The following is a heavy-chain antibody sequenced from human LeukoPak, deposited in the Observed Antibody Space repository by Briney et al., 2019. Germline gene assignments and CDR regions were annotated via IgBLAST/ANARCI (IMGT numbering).Heavy chain of an antibody. V-gene: IGHV1-69*04. J-gene: IGHJ4*02. Sequence: SVKASCKASGGTFSSYAISWVRQAPGQGLEWMGRIIPILGIANYAQKFQGRVTITADKSTSTAYMGLSSLRSEDTAVYYCASDATPVAGTSFGPPDHYWGQGTLVTVSS. CDR1: GGTFSSYA. CDR2: IIPILGIA. D-gene: IGHD6-19*01. CDR3: ASDATPVAGTSFGPPDHY.